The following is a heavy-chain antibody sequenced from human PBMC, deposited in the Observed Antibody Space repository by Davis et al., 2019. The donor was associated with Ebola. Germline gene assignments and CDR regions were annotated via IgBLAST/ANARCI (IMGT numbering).Heavy chain of an antibody. D-gene: IGHD3-10*01. V-gene: IGHV5-51*01. CDR3: ARRGGTMVRGVMGNYYYYGMDV. CDR1: GYSFTSYW. Sequence: GESLKISCKGSGYSFTSYWIGWERQMPGKGLEWMGIIYPGDSDTRYSPSVQGQVTISADKSIGTAYLQWSSLKASDTATYYCARRGGTMVRGVMGNYYYYGMDVWGQGTTVTVSS. CDR2: IYPGDSDT. J-gene: IGHJ6*02.